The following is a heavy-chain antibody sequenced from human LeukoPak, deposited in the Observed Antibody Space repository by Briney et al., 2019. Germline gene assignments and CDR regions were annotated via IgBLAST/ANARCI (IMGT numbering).Heavy chain of an antibody. CDR1: GYMFTGFF. Sequence: ASVVVSCKTSGYMFTGFFIHWVRQAPGQGLEWMGSVSPNNGGTSYAETFQGRVNMTTDTSTRTAYLQLSGLRFHDTAVYYCATLLWFGDFDYWGQGTPVTLSS. CDR3: ATLLWFGDFDY. V-gene: IGHV1-2*02. CDR2: VSPNNGGT. D-gene: IGHD3-10*01. J-gene: IGHJ4*02.